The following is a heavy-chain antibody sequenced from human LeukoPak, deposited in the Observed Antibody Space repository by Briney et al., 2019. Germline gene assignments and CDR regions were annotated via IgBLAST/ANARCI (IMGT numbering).Heavy chain of an antibody. D-gene: IGHD6-19*01. V-gene: IGHV1-69*13. CDR1: GYTFTSYG. CDR3: ARDQREGYSSGWYGYTR. Sequence: SVKVSCKASGYTFTSYGISWVRQAPGQGLEWMGGIIPIFGTANYAQKFQGRVTITADESTSTAYMELSSLRSEDTAVYYCARDQREGYSSGWYGYTRWGQGTLVTVSS. CDR2: IIPIFGTA. J-gene: IGHJ4*02.